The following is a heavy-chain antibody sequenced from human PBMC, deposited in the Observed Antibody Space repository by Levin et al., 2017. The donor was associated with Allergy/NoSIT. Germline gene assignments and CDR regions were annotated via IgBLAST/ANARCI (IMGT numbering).Heavy chain of an antibody. CDR1: GFTFSAYS. CDR3: ARGVSAAYPETWAY. CDR2: ISSSSDKI. J-gene: IGHJ4*02. Sequence: PGASVKVSCAASGFTFSAYSINWVRQAPGKGLEWLSYISSSSDKIYYADSVKGRFTVSRDNAKSSLYLQMNSLRAEDTAVYFCARGVSAAYPETWAYWGQGALVTVSS. D-gene: IGHD2-2*01. V-gene: IGHV3-48*01.